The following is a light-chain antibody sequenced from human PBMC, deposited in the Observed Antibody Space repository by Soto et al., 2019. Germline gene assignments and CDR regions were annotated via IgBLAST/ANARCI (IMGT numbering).Light chain of an antibody. CDR1: ESISRN. CDR2: AAA. J-gene: IGKJ4*01. CDR3: QMYNNWVGT. Sequence: EVVLTQSPVTLSVSPGERSTLSCRANESISRNLAWYQQKPGRAPRLLIYAAATRATGVPARLSGSGYGADLTITINSMKSEDFEVYYCQMYNNWVGTFGGGTKVDIK. V-gene: IGKV3-15*01.